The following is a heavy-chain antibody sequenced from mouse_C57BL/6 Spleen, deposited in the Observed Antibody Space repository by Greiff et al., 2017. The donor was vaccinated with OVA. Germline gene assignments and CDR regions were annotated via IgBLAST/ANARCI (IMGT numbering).Heavy chain of an antibody. CDR3: ARRGLGLGRYWYFDV. J-gene: IGHJ1*03. V-gene: IGHV1-76*01. D-gene: IGHD4-1*01. Sequence: VQLQQSGAELVRPGASVKLSCKASGYTFTDYYINWVKQRPGQGLEWIARIYPGSGNTYYNEKFKGKATLTAEKSSSTAYMQLSSLTSEDSAVYFCARRGLGLGRYWYFDVWGTGTTVTVSS. CDR2: IYPGSGNT. CDR1: GYTFTDYY.